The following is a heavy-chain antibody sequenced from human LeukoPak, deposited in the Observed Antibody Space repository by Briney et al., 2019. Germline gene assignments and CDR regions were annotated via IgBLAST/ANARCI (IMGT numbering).Heavy chain of an antibody. J-gene: IGHJ4*02. CDR2: INPNNGGT. D-gene: IGHD3-22*01. V-gene: IGHV1-2*02. CDR1: GYTFAAYY. Sequence: ASVKVSCKASGYTFAAYYIHWVRQTPGQRLEWVGWINPNNGGTNYAQNFQDRVTMTRDTYITTAYMELTKLRSDDTAVYYCERDHYDNSGYCDSWGQGTLVTVSS. CDR3: ERDHYDNSGYCDS.